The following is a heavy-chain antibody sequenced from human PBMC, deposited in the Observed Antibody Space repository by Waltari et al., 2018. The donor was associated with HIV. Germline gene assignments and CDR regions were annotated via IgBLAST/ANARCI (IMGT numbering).Heavy chain of an antibody. CDR2: VAYSGST. CDR1: GGSISNYW. J-gene: IGHJ4*02. V-gene: IGHV4-59*01. Sequence: QVQLQESGPGLVKPSGTLSLPCTVSGGSISNYWWSLIRQPPGGGLEWVGCVAYSGSTDYNPSLKSRVTISVDTSKNQFSLKLSAVTAADTAVYYCARGGCVNGVCYRGLLDSWGQGTLVTVSS. CDR3: ARGGCVNGVCYRGLLDS. D-gene: IGHD2-8*01.